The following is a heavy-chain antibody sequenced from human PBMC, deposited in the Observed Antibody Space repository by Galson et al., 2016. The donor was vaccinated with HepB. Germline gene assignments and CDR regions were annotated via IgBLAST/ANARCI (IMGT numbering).Heavy chain of an antibody. CDR3: ARDTDSGSRADW. Sequence: SCAASGFTVSDNYMSWVRQAPGKGLEWVSIIYSAGDTYYADSVKGRFTVSRDDSKNILYLQMNSLRPEDTAVYYCARDTDSGSRADWWGQGTLVTVSS. J-gene: IGHJ4*02. D-gene: IGHD6-25*01. CDR1: GFTVSDNY. CDR2: IYSAGDT. V-gene: IGHV3-53*01.